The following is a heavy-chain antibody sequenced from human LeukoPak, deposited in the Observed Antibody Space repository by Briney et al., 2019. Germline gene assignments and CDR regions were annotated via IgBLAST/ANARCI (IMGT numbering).Heavy chain of an antibody. CDR3: TRVEYGSGSYPLGY. CDR1: GFTFGDYA. V-gene: IGHV3-49*04. Sequence: GGSLRLSCTASGFTFGDYAMSWVRQAPGKGLEWVGFIRSKAYGGTTEYAASVEGRFTISRDDSKSIAYLQMNSLKTEDTAVYYCTRVEYGSGSYPLGYWGQGTLVTVSS. J-gene: IGHJ4*02. D-gene: IGHD3-10*01. CDR2: IRSKAYGGTT.